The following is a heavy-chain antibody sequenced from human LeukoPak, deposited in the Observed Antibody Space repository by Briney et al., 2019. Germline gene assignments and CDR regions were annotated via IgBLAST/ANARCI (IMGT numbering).Heavy chain of an antibody. CDR2: INHSGST. CDR1: GGSFSGYY. CDR3: ARGSVGPRLGY. V-gene: IGHV4-34*01. J-gene: IGHJ4*02. Sequence: SETLSLTCAVYGGSFSGYYWSWIRQPPGKGLEWIGEINHSGSTNYNPSLKSRVTMSVDTSTNQFSLEIISVTAADTAVYYCARGSVGPRLGYWGQGTLVTVSS. D-gene: IGHD6-19*01.